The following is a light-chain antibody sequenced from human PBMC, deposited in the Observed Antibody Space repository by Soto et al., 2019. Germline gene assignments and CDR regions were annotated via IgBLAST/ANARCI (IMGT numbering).Light chain of an antibody. V-gene: IGKV3-15*01. CDR2: GAF. CDR3: QQYDKWPYT. CDR1: QSVASN. J-gene: IGKJ5*01. Sequence: EIVLTQSRATVSVSPGERATLSCRTSQSVASNLAWYQQKPGQAPRLLIYGAFIRAPGFPVRFRGTGSGSEFTLTISSLQSEDGATYYCQQYDKWPYTFGQGTRLEIK.